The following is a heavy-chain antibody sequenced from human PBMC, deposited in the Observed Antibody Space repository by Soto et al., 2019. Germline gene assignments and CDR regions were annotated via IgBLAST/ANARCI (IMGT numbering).Heavy chain of an antibody. Sequence: EVQLLESGGGLVQPGGSLRLSCAASGFTFSSYAMSWVRQAPGKGLEWVSAISGSGGSTYYADSVKGLFTISRDNSKDTLDLQMNSLSAEDTAVYYCAKGVAGTWIYYFDYWGQGTLVAVSS. D-gene: IGHD6-19*01. CDR3: AKGVAGTWIYYFDY. CDR1: GFTFSSYA. V-gene: IGHV3-23*01. CDR2: ISGSGGST. J-gene: IGHJ4*02.